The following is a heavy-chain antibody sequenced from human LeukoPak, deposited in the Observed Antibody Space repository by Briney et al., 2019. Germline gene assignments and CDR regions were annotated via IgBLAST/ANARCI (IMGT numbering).Heavy chain of an antibody. CDR1: GGSISSGDYY. Sequence: SETLSLTCTVSGGSISSGDYYWSWIRQPPGEGLEWIGYIYYSGSTYYNPSLKSRVTISVDTSKNQFSLKLSSVTAADTAVYYCARDFVVVVAATDYYYYGMDVWGQGTTVTVSS. D-gene: IGHD2-15*01. CDR2: IYYSGST. J-gene: IGHJ6*02. CDR3: ARDFVVVVAATDYYYYGMDV. V-gene: IGHV4-30-4*01.